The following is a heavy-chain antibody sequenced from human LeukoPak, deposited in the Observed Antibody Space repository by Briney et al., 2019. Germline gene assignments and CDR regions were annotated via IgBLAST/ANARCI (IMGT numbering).Heavy chain of an antibody. Sequence: GSLRLSCAASGSTFSDSYMSWIRQAPGKGLEWVSYISSSGSIIYYTDSVKGRFTISRDNAKNSLYLQMNSLRAEDTAVYYCARTPFNIVVVPAAIEVQSNFYMDVWGKGTTVTISS. J-gene: IGHJ6*03. CDR1: GSTFSDSY. CDR2: ISSSGSII. V-gene: IGHV3-11*01. D-gene: IGHD2-2*01. CDR3: ARTPFNIVVVPAAIEVQSNFYMDV.